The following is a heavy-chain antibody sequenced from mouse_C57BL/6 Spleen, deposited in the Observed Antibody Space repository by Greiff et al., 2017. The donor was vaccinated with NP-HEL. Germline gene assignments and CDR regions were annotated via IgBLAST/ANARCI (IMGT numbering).Heavy chain of an antibody. J-gene: IGHJ2*01. CDR3: DKGVYFDY. V-gene: IGHV1-55*01. Sequence: VQLQQSGAELVKPGASVKMSCKASGYTFTSYWITWVKQRPGQGLEWIGYINPGSGSTNYNEKFKGKATLTVDTSSSTAYMQLSSLTSEDSAVYYYDKGVYFDYWGQGTTLTVSS. CDR1: GYTFTSYW. CDR2: INPGSGST.